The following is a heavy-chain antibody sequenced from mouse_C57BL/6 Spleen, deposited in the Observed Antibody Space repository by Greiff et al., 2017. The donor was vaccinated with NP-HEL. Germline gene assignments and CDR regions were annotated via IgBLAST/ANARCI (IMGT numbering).Heavy chain of an antibody. CDR3: ARNRITTVVAPFAY. J-gene: IGHJ3*01. V-gene: IGHV1-26*01. CDR1: GYTFTDYY. Sequence: EVQLQQSGPELVKPGASVKISCKASGYTFTDYYMNWVKQSHGKSLEWIGDINPNNGGTSYNQKFKGKATLTVDKSSSTAYMELRSLTSEDSAVYYCARNRITTVVAPFAYWGQGTLVTVSA. CDR2: INPNNGGT. D-gene: IGHD1-1*01.